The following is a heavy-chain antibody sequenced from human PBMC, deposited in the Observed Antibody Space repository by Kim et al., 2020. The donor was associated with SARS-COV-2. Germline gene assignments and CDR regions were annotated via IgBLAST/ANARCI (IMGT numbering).Heavy chain of an antibody. CDR2: ISCDGSNK. J-gene: IGHJ4*02. V-gene: IGHV3-30*18. Sequence: GGSLRLSCAASGFTFSNYGMHWVRQAPGKGLEWVAVISCDGSNKYYADSVKGRFTISRDYSKNTLYLQMNSLRTEDTAVYYCAKGSLYYYGSGSYLGGFDYWGQGTLVTVSS. D-gene: IGHD3-10*01. CDR3: AKGSLYYYGSGSYLGGFDY. CDR1: GFTFSNYG.